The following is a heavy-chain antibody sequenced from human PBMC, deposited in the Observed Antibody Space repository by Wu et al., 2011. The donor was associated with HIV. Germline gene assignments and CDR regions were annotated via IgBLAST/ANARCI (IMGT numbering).Heavy chain of an antibody. V-gene: IGHV1-2*02. CDR3: ARGVGDGDYTPLDY. Sequence: YTFSGYYLHWVRQAPGQGLEWMGWINPNSGGTNYAQQFQGRVTMTRDTSIRTVYMELSRLRSDDTAVYYCARGVGDGDYTPLDYWGQGTLVTVSS. J-gene: IGHJ4*02. CDR2: INPNSGGT. CDR1: YTFSGYY. D-gene: IGHD4-17*01.